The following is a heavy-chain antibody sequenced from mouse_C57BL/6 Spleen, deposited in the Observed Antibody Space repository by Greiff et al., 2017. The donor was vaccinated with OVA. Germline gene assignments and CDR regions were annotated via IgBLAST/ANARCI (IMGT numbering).Heavy chain of an antibody. V-gene: IGHV1-4*01. J-gene: IGHJ3*01. D-gene: IGHD2-4*01. Sequence: QVQLKESGAELARPGASVKMSCKASGYTFTSYTMHWVKQRPGQGLEWIGYINPSSGYTKYNQKFKDKATLTADKSSSTAYMQLSSLTSEDSAVYYCARYDYGPAWFAYWGQGTLVTVSA. CDR3: ARYDYGPAWFAY. CDR2: INPSSGYT. CDR1: GYTFTSYT.